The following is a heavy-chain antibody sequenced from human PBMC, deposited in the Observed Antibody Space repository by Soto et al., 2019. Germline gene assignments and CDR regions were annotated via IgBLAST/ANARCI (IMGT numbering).Heavy chain of an antibody. V-gene: IGHV4-59*01. J-gene: IGHJ6*03. Sequence: PSEILSLTCTVSGGSISSYCWSWIRQPPGKGLEWIGYIYYSGSTNYNPSLKSRVTISVDTSKNQFSLKLSSVTAADTAVYYCARLMTKGPFYYYYYMDVWGKGTTVTVSS. CDR2: IYYSGST. D-gene: IGHD4-17*01. CDR1: GGSISSYC. CDR3: ARLMTKGPFYYYYYMDV.